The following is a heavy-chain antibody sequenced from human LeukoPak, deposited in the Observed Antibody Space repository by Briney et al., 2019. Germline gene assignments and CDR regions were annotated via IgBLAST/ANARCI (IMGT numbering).Heavy chain of an antibody. CDR3: AREGGIAARGVDY. V-gene: IGHV4-59*01. CDR2: IYYSGST. J-gene: IGHJ4*02. Sequence: SETLSLTCTVSGGPISIYYWSWIRQPPGKGLQWIGYIYYSGSTNYNPSLKSRVTISVDTSKNQFSLKLSSVTAADTAVYYCAREGGIAARGVDYWGQGTLVTVSS. CDR1: GGPISIYY. D-gene: IGHD6-6*01.